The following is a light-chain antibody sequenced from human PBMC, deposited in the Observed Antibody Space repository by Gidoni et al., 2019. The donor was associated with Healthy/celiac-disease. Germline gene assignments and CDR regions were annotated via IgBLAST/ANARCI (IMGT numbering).Light chain of an antibody. CDR1: SSNIGSNY. CDR2: SNN. V-gene: IGLV1-47*02. CDR3: AAWDDSLSGRV. Sequence: QSVLTQPPSASGTPGQRVTIPCSGSSSNIGSNYVYWYQQLPVTAPKLLIYSNNQRPSGVPARFSGSKSGTSASLAISGLRSEDEADYYCAAWDDSLSGRVFGGGTKLTVL. J-gene: IGLJ3*02.